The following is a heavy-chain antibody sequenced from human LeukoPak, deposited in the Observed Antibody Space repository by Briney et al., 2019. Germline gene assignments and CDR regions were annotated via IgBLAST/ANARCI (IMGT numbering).Heavy chain of an antibody. CDR2: ISAYNGNT. J-gene: IGHJ6*03. CDR1: GYTFTSYG. CDR3: AREYSSSWSPELNYYYYYMDV. V-gene: IGHV1-18*01. D-gene: IGHD6-13*01. Sequence: ASVKVSCKASGYTFTSYGISWVRQAPGQGLEWMGWISAYNGNTNYAQKLQGRVTMTTDTSTSTAYMELRSLRSDDTAVYYCAREYSSSWSPELNYYYYYMDVWGKGTTVTVSS.